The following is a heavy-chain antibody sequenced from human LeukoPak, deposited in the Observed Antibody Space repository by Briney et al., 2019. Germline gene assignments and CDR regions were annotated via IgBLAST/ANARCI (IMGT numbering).Heavy chain of an antibody. D-gene: IGHD2-15*01. V-gene: IGHV1-69*05. J-gene: IGHJ4*02. CDR1: GGTFSSYA. Sequence: ASVKVSCKASGGTFSSYAISWVRQAPGQGLEWMGGIIPIFGTANYAQKFQGRVTITTDESTSTAYMELSSLRSEDTAVYYRARAKAAPSLPYYFDYWGQGTLVTVSS. CDR3: ARAKAAPSLPYYFDY. CDR2: IIPIFGTA.